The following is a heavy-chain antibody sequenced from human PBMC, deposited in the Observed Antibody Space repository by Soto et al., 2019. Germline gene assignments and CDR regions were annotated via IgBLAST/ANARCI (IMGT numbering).Heavy chain of an antibody. J-gene: IGHJ4*02. D-gene: IGHD1-26*01. V-gene: IGHV3-21*01. Sequence: GGSLRLSCAASGFTFTTYNMHWVRQAPGKGLEWISSINSNGNYMYYADSMKGRFTISRDNAEDSLSLQMNSLRAEDTAVYYCVREGRSDRPFDHWGQGTLVTVSS. CDR2: INSNGNYM. CDR1: GFTFTTYN. CDR3: VREGRSDRPFDH.